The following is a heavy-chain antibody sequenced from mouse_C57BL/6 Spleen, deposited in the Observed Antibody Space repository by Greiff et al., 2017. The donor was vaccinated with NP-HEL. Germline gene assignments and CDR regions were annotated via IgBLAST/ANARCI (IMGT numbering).Heavy chain of an antibody. CDR2: IDPETGGT. CDR1: GYTFTDYE. J-gene: IGHJ3*01. Sequence: QVQLQQSGAELVRPGASVTLSCKASGYTFTDYEMHWVKQTPVHGLEWIGAIDPETGGTAYNQKFKGKAILTADKSSSTAYMELRSLTSEDSAVYYCTRKFYYGYTYWGQGTLVTVSA. V-gene: IGHV1-15*01. D-gene: IGHD2-2*01. CDR3: TRKFYYGYTY.